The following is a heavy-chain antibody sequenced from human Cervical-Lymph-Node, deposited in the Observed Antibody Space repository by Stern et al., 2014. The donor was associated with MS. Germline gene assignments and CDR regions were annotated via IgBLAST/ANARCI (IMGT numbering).Heavy chain of an antibody. V-gene: IGHV1-69*06. CDR3: ARSKNEFRYFDSRYDYGMDV. CDR2: IIPIDGTA. J-gene: IGHJ6*02. CDR1: GGSFGTLG. D-gene: IGHD3-9*01. Sequence: QVQLVQSGAEVKKPGSSVKVSCKASGGSFGTLGISWVRQAPGQGLERMGGIIPIDGTANSAHKFQGRVTITADKSTTTAHMEVSSLRSEDTAVDYCARSKNEFRYFDSRYDYGMDVWGQGTTVTVSS.